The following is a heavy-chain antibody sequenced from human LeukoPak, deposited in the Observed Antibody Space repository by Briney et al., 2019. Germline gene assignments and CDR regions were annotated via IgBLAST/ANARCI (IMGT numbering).Heavy chain of an antibody. J-gene: IGHJ4*02. CDR2: INPSGGST. CDR3: ARDPGRWLQLGGLDY. V-gene: IGHV1-46*01. D-gene: IGHD5-24*01. Sequence: GASVKVSCKASGYTFTSYYMHWVRQAPGQGLEWMGIINPSGGSTSYAQKFQGRVAMTRDMSTSTVYMELSSLRSEDTAVYYCARDPGRWLQLGGLDYWGQGTLVTVSS. CDR1: GYTFTSYY.